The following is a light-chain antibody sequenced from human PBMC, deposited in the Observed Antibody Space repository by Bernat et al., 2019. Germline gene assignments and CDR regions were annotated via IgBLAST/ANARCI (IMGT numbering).Light chain of an antibody. CDR2: GAS. CDR1: QAISKY. CDR3: QQDDRYPLA. V-gene: IGKV1-16*01. J-gene: IGKJ4*01. Sequence: DIQMTQSPSSLSASVGDRVTITCRATQAISKYLAWVQQKPGKAPKSLIYGASTLFSGVPSRFSGSGSETDFTPTISSLQPEDSATYYLQQDDRYPLAFGGGTKVEVK.